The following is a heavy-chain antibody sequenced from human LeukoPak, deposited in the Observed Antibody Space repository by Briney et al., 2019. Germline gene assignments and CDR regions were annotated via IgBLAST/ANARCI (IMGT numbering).Heavy chain of an antibody. CDR3: ARVPLHDDRGPYYPH. CDR2: IKGGNGNT. V-gene: IGHV1-3*01. Sequence: ASVKVSCKTSGYTFTSYGMHWVRQAPGQSLEWLGWIKGGNGNTKYSEKFQGRVTIIRDASASTAYMELSSLRSEDTAVYYCARVPLHDDRGPYYPHWGQGTLVTVSS. CDR1: GYTFTSYG. J-gene: IGHJ1*01. D-gene: IGHD3-22*01.